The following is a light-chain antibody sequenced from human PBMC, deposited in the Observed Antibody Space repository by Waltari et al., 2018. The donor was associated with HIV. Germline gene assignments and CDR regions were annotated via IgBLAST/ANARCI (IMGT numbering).Light chain of an antibody. CDR2: DVS. Sequence: QSALTQPRSVSVSPGQSATLSCTGTSSDVGVYTFVPWYQQHPGKAPKLMIYDVSKRPSGVPDRFSGSKSGNTASLTISGLQAEDEADYYCCSYAGSYPVVFGGGTKLTVL. V-gene: IGLV2-11*01. CDR3: CSYAGSYPVV. J-gene: IGLJ2*01. CDR1: SSDVGVYTF.